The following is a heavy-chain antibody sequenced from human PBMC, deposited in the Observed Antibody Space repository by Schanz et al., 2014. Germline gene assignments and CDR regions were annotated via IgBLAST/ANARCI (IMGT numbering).Heavy chain of an antibody. Sequence: QVQLVESGGGVVQPGRSLRLSCAASGFTFSNSPLHWVRQAPGKGLDWVAVISYDGSIPYYADSVKGRFTISRDNSKNTLYLQMNSLRAEDTAVYYCARDPSGSYGWFDPWGQGTLVTVSS. V-gene: IGHV3-30*04. CDR3: ARDPSGSYGWFDP. J-gene: IGHJ5*02. CDR2: ISYDGSIP. D-gene: IGHD1-26*01. CDR1: GFTFSNSP.